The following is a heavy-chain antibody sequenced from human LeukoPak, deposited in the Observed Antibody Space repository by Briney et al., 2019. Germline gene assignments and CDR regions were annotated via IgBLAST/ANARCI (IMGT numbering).Heavy chain of an antibody. CDR3: ASIPTMGDYDSSGYYYGPSSDY. CDR1: GFTVSSNY. V-gene: IGHV3-53*01. D-gene: IGHD3-22*01. CDR2: IYSGGST. J-gene: IGHJ4*02. Sequence: GGSLRLSCAASGFTVSSNYMSWVRQAPGKGLEWVSVIYSGGSTYYADSVKSPFTISRDNSKNTLYLQMNSLRAEDTAVYYCASIPTMGDYDSSGYYYGPSSDYWGQGTLVTVSS.